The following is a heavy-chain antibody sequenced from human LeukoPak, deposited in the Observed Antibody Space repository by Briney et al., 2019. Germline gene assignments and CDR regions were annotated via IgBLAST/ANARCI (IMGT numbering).Heavy chain of an antibody. CDR1: GFTFSSYE. CDR2: VKSDGAGT. J-gene: IGHJ5*02. V-gene: IGHV3-23*01. Sequence: GGSLRLSCAASGFTFSSYEMNWVRQAPGKGLAWVASVKSDGAGTHYADSVKGRFTISRDNSKNILYLQMNSLRAEDTAIYYCARCTTASSGWCNWLDPWGQGTLVTVSS. CDR3: ARCTTASSGWCNWLDP. D-gene: IGHD3-22*01.